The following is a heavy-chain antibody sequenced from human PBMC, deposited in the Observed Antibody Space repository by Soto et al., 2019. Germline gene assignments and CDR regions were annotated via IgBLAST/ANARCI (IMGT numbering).Heavy chain of an antibody. D-gene: IGHD5-12*01. CDR3: AIGNHMWLQFWYFDL. J-gene: IGHJ2*01. CDR2: IIPIFGTV. V-gene: IGHV1-69*12. CDR1: GGTFSNYP. Sequence: QVQLVQSGAEVKKPGSSVTVSCKASGGTFSNYPISWVRQAPGQGLEWMGGIIPIFGTVTYAHKFQGRVTITADESTSTAYMGLSSLRSEDTAVYYCAIGNHMWLQFWYFDLWGRGTLVTVSS.